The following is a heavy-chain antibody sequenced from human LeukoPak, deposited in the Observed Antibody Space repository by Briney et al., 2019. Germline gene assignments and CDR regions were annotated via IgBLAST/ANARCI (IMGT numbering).Heavy chain of an antibody. CDR1: GSSISSSSYY. CDR3: ASRYSSSWYEGYFDY. V-gene: IGHV4-39*01. J-gene: IGHJ4*02. Sequence: PSETLSLTCTVPGSSISSSSYYWGWIRQPPGKGLEWFGNIYYSGSPYYNPSLKSRLTVSVDTARNQFSLKLTPVTAADTAVYYCASRYSSSWYEGYFDYWGQGTLVTVSS. D-gene: IGHD6-13*01. CDR2: IYYSGSP.